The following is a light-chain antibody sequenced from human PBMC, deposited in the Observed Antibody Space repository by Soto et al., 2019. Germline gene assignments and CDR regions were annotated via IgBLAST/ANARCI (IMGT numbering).Light chain of an antibody. V-gene: IGLV2-11*01. CDR2: DVS. CDR1: SSDVGAYDF. J-gene: IGLJ2*01. CDR3: CSYGGTNTFRL. Sequence: QSALTHPRSVSGSPGQSVTISCTGTSSDVGAYDFVSWYQQHPGKVPKLMIYDVSKRPSGVPDRYSGSKSGNTASLTISGLQAEDDADYYCCSYGGTNTFRLFGGGTKLTVL.